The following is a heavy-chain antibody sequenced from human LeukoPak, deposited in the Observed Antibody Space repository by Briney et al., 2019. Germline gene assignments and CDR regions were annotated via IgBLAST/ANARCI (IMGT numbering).Heavy chain of an antibody. CDR2: MNPNSGNT. CDR3: ARVQDDYVWGSYRFDY. Sequence: GASVKVSCKASGYTFTSYDINWVRQATGQGLEWMGWMNPNSGNTGYAQKFQGRVTITRNTSISTAYMELSSLRSEDTAVYYCARVQDDYVWGSYRFDYWGRGTLVTVSS. J-gene: IGHJ4*02. D-gene: IGHD3-16*02. CDR1: GYTFTSYD. V-gene: IGHV1-8*03.